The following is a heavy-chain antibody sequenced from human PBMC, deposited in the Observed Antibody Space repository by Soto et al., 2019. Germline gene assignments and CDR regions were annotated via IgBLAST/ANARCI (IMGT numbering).Heavy chain of an antibody. CDR1: GFTFSSYG. CDR3: AKGRGWLLLNDAFDI. J-gene: IGHJ3*02. V-gene: IGHV3-30*18. D-gene: IGHD3-22*01. Sequence: QVQLVESGGGVVQPGRSLRLSCAASGFTFSSYGMHWVRQAPGKGLEWVAVISYDGSNKYYADSVKGRFTISRDNSKSTLYLQMNSLRAEDTAVYYCAKGRGWLLLNDAFDIWGQGTMVTVSS. CDR2: ISYDGSNK.